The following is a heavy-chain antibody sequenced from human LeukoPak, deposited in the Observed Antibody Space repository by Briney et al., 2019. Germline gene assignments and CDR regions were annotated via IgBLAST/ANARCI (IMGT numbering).Heavy chain of an antibody. CDR1: GGSISSYY. D-gene: IGHD3-22*01. Sequence: SETLSLTCTVSGGSISSYYWSWIRQPPGKGLAWIGYIYYSGSTNYNPSLKSRVTISVDTSKNQFSLKLSSVTAADTAVYYCARDLDGYSPYYFDYWGQGTLVTVSS. CDR3: ARDLDGYSPYYFDY. CDR2: IYYSGST. J-gene: IGHJ4*02. V-gene: IGHV4-59*01.